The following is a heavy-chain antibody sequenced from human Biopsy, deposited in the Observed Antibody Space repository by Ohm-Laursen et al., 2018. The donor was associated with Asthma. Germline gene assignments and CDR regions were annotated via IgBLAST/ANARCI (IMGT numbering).Heavy chain of an antibody. V-gene: IGHV3-9*01. Sequence: SLRLSCAAPVFTLDDYAMHWVRQAPGKGLEWVSGISWNSGSIGYADSVKGRFTISRDNAKNSLYLQMNSLRAEDTALYYCAKGEWELLEANFDYWGQGTLVTVSS. CDR1: VFTLDDYA. CDR3: AKGEWELLEANFDY. J-gene: IGHJ4*02. D-gene: IGHD1-26*01. CDR2: ISWNSGSI.